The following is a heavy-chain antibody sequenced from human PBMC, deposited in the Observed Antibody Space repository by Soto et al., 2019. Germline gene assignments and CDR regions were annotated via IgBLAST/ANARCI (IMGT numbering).Heavy chain of an antibody. Sequence: GGSLRLSCAASGFTFTNYGMHWVRQAPGKGLEWVAVIWSDGSNKYYADSVKGRFTISKDNSQNTLYLQMNSLRPEDTAVYYCTRDPDSVRRYYFDSWGQGTLVNVSS. CDR2: IWSDGSNK. V-gene: IGHV3-33*01. J-gene: IGHJ4*02. D-gene: IGHD2-15*01. CDR3: TRDPDSVRRYYFDS. CDR1: GFTFTNYG.